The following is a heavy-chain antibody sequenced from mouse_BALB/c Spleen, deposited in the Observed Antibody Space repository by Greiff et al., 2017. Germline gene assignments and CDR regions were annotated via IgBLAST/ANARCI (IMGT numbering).Heavy chain of an antibody. CDR2: IYPGNSDT. J-gene: IGHJ1*01. D-gene: IGHD2-14*01. CDR1: GYSFTSYW. CDR3: TRGGRYDVDWYFDV. V-gene: IGHV1-5*01. Sequence: EVQLQQSGTVLARPGASVKMSCKASGYSFTSYWMHWVKQRPGQGLEWIGAIYPGNSDTSYNQKFKGKAKLTAVTSASTAYMELSSLTNEDSAVYYCTRGGRYDVDWYFDVWGAGTTVTVSS.